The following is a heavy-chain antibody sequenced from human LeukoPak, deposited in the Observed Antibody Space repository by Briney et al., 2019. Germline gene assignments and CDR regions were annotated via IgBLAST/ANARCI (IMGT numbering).Heavy chain of an antibody. CDR1: GGSISSYY. Sequence: SETLSLTCTVSGGSISSYYWSWIRQPPGKGLEWIGYIYYSGSTNYNPSLKSRVTISVDTSKNQFSLKLSSVTAADTAVYYCAGDPSSWGGSFDYWGQGTLVTVSS. V-gene: IGHV4-59*01. D-gene: IGHD2-2*01. CDR3: AGDPSSWGGSFDY. CDR2: IYYSGST. J-gene: IGHJ4*02.